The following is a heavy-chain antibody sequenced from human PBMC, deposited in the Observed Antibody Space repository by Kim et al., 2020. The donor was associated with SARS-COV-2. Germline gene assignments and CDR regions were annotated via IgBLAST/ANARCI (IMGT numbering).Heavy chain of an antibody. D-gene: IGHD3-10*01. CDR2: INTNTGNP. CDR1: GYTFTSYA. Sequence: ASVKVSCKASGYTFTSYAMNWVRQAPGQGLEWMGWINTNTGNPTYAQGFTGRFVFSLDTSVSTAYLQISSLKAEDTAVYYCAEGGMVRGVGYYYYGMDVWGQGTTVTVSS. J-gene: IGHJ6*02. V-gene: IGHV7-4-1*02. CDR3: AEGGMVRGVGYYYYGMDV.